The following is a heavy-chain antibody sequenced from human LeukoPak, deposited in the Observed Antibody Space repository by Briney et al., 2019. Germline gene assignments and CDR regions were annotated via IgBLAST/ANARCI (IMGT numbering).Heavy chain of an antibody. J-gene: IGHJ3*02. V-gene: IGHV1-69*10. CDR1: VGTFSSYV. D-gene: IGHD1-26*01. CDR2: LIPFLSMA. Sequence: GSSVKVSCTASVGTFSSYVISWVRQAPGPGLEWMGGLIPFLSMANYAPTLPGRVTMTTDTSTSTASMELSSLRSDATAVYDCARDQTPSGIVGATSAFDIWGQGTMVTVSS. CDR3: ARDQTPSGIVGATSAFDI.